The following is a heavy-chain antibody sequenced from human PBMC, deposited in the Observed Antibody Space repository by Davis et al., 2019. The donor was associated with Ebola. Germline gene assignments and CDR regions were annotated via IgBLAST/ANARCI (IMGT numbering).Heavy chain of an antibody. CDR2: IIPILGIA. D-gene: IGHD3-10*01. CDR1: GYTFTSYG. Sequence: SVKVSCKASGYTFTSYGISWVRQAPGQGLEWMGGIIPILGIANYAQKFQGRVTITADKSTSTAYMELSSLRSEDTAVYYCARVKSHYYGSGSYGYWGQGTLVTVSS. J-gene: IGHJ4*02. V-gene: IGHV1-69*10. CDR3: ARVKSHYYGSGSYGY.